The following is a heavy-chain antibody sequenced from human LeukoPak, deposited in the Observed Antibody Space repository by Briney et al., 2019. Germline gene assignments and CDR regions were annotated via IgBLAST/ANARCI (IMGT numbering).Heavy chain of an antibody. D-gene: IGHD3-9*01. Sequence: SETLSLTCTVSGGSISSYDWSWIRQPPGKGLEWIGYIYYSGSTNYNPSLKSRVTISVDTSKNQFSLKLSSVTAADTAVYYCARHRRYFDWLLYGYFDYWGQGTLVTVSS. CDR3: ARHRRYFDWLLYGYFDY. J-gene: IGHJ4*02. CDR1: GGSISSYD. V-gene: IGHV4-59*08. CDR2: IYYSGST.